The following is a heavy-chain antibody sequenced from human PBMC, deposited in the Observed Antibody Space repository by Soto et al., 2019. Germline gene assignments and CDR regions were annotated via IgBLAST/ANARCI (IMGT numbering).Heavy chain of an antibody. J-gene: IGHJ6*03. D-gene: IGHD1-20*01. CDR2: FDPEDGET. V-gene: IGHV1-24*01. Sequence: ASVKVSCKVSGYTLTELSMHWVRQAPGKGLEWMGGFDPEDGETIYAQKFQGRVTMTEDTSTDTAYMELSSLRSEDTAVYYCATENPGLVTGTTNYYYYYMDVWGKGTTVTVSS. CDR3: ATENPGLVTGTTNYYYYYMDV. CDR1: GYTLTELS.